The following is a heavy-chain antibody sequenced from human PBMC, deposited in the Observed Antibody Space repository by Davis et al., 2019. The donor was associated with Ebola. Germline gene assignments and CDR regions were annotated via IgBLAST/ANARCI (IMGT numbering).Heavy chain of an antibody. CDR1: GFTFSSYS. CDR2: ISSSSSYI. CDR3: ARVIMVRGVCWFDP. J-gene: IGHJ5*02. V-gene: IGHV3-21*04. D-gene: IGHD3-10*01. Sequence: GESLKISCAASGFTFSSYSMNWVRQAPGKGLEWVSSISSSSSYIYYADSVKGRFTISRDNAKNSLYLQMNSLRAEDTAVYYCARVIMVRGVCWFDPWGQGTLVTVSS.